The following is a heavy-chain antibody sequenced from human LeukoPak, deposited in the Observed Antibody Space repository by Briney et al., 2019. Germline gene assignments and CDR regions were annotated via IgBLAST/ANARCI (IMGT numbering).Heavy chain of an antibody. CDR3: ARVRGSGYYYYYMDV. J-gene: IGHJ6*03. V-gene: IGHV1-2*02. CDR2: INPSSGGT. Sequence: ASVKVSCKASGYTFTDYYMHWVRQAPGQGLEWMGWINPSSGGTNYAQKFQGRVTMTRNTSISTAYMELSRLRSDDTAVYYCARVRGSGYYYYYMDVWGKGTTVTVSS. CDR1: GYTFTDYY. D-gene: IGHD3-22*01.